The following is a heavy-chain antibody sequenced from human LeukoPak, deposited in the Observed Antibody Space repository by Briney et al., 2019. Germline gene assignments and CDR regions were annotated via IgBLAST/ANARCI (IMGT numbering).Heavy chain of an antibody. V-gene: IGHV3-21*01. Sequence: PGGSLRLSCAASGFTFSSYSMNWVRQAPGKGLEWVSSISSSSSYIYYADSVKGRFTISRDNAKNSLYLQMNSLRAEDTAVYYCAIQWELLSGDAFDIWGQGTMVTVSS. CDR2: ISSSSSYI. J-gene: IGHJ3*02. CDR3: AIQWELLSGDAFDI. CDR1: GFTFSSYS. D-gene: IGHD1-26*01.